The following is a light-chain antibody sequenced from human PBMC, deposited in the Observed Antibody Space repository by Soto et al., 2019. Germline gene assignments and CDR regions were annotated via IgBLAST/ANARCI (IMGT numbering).Light chain of an antibody. J-gene: IGLJ3*02. CDR3: AAWDDSLTGWV. Sequence: QSVLTQPPSASGTPGQRVTISCSGSSSNIGSNTVNGYQQLPGTAPKLLIYSNNQRPSGVPDRFSGSKSGTSASLAISGLQSEDEADYYCAAWDDSLTGWVFGGGTKVTVL. V-gene: IGLV1-44*01. CDR2: SNN. CDR1: SSNIGSNT.